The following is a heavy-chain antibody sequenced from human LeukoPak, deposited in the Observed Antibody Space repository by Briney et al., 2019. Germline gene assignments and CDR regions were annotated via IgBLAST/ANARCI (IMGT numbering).Heavy chain of an antibody. D-gene: IGHD3-10*02. V-gene: IGHV3-23*01. Sequence: SGGSLRLSCAASGFTFSSYAMSWVRQAPGKGLEWVSAISGSGGSTYYADSVKGRFTISRDNSKNTLYLQMNSLRAEDTAVYYCAKDFRAARKYYYVMDPHDAFDIWVQGTMVTVSS. J-gene: IGHJ3*02. CDR3: AKDFRAARKYYYVMDPHDAFDI. CDR1: GFTFSSYA. CDR2: ISGSGGST.